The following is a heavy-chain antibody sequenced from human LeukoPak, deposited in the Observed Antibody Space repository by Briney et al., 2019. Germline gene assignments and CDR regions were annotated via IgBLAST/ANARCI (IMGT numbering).Heavy chain of an antibody. J-gene: IGHJ6*02. CDR1: GFTFSDYY. V-gene: IGHV3-11*01. Sequence: GGSLRLSCAASGFTFSDYYMSWIRQAPGKGLEWVSYISSSGSTIYYADSVKGRFTISRDNAKNSLYLQMNSLRAEDTAVYYCARDSYSSGWSPHNVGYGMDVWGQGTTVTVSS. D-gene: IGHD6-19*01. CDR3: ARDSYSSGWSPHNVGYGMDV. CDR2: ISSSGSTI.